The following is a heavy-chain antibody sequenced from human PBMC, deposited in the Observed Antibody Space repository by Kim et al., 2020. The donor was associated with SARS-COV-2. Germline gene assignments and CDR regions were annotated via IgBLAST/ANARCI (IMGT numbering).Heavy chain of an antibody. D-gene: IGHD2-21*01. J-gene: IGHJ4*02. CDR3: ARGDGYDLTGGFDY. Sequence: AVSVKSRITINPNTSKNQFSLQLNSVTPEDTAVYYCARGDGYDLTGGFDYWGQGTLATVSS. V-gene: IGHV6-1*01.